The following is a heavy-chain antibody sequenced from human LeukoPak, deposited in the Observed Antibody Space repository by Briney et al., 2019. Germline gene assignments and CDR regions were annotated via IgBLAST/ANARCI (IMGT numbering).Heavy chain of an antibody. Sequence: GGSLRLSCAASGFTFSNYWMHWVSQTPGKGLVWASRVSPDGRGTTYADSVKGRFTISRDKDKSTFLQMNSLRAEDTAVYYCVRSVSGNYGRFDYWGQGTLVTVSS. J-gene: IGHJ4*02. CDR1: GFTFSNYW. CDR2: VSPDGRGT. D-gene: IGHD1-26*01. V-gene: IGHV3-74*03. CDR3: VRSVSGNYGRFDY.